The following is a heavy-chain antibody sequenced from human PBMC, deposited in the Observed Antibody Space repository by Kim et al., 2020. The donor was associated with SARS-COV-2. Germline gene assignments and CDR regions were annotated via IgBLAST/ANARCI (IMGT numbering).Heavy chain of an antibody. D-gene: IGHD6-19*01. J-gene: IGHJ4*02. Sequence: PSIQSRVTVSVDTSKNPFSLKLTSVTAADTAVYYCARHLSGLYMRPFDDWGPGTLVTVSS. CDR3: ARHLSGLYMRPFDD. V-gene: IGHV4-39*01.